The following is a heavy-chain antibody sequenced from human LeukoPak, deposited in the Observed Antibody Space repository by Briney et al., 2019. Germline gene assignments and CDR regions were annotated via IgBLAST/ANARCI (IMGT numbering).Heavy chain of an antibody. CDR1: GYTFTSYY. D-gene: IGHD3-9*01. CDR3: AAQDILTGYYDY. Sequence: ASVKVSCKASGYTFTSYYMHWVRQAPGQGLEWMGIINPSGGSTIYAQKFQGRVTMTEDTSTDTAYMELSSLRSEDTAVYYCAAQDILTGYYDYWGQGTLVTVSS. CDR2: INPSGGST. V-gene: IGHV1-46*03. J-gene: IGHJ4*02.